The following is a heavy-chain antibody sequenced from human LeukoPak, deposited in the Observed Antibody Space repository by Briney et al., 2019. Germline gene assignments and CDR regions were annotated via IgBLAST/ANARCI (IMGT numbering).Heavy chain of an antibody. CDR2: ISGSGGST. J-gene: IGHJ5*02. D-gene: IGHD3-10*01. CDR3: AKESESLLWFGELTEP. Sequence: GGSVRVSCAASGFTFSSYSMHWVRQAPGKGLEWVAAISGSGGSTYYADSVKGRFTISRDNSNNTVYLQMNSLRSEDTAVYYCAKESESLLWFGELTEPWGQGTLVTVSS. CDR1: GFTFSSYS. V-gene: IGHV3-23*01.